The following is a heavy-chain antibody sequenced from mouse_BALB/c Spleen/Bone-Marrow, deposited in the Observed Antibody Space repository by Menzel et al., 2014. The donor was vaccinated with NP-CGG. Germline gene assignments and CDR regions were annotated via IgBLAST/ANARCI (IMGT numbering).Heavy chain of an antibody. V-gene: IGHV5-17*02. Sequence: EVMLVESGGGLVQPGGSRKLSCAASGFTFRSFGMHWARQAPEKGLEWVAYISGGTSTIYYADTVKGRFTISRDNSNKXXXXXXXXLRSEDTAMYYCVRGGYYVPSYFDSWGQGTTLTVSS. CDR3: VRGGYYVPSYFDS. CDR1: GFTFRSFG. CDR2: ISGGTSTI. D-gene: IGHD2-3*01. J-gene: IGHJ2*01.